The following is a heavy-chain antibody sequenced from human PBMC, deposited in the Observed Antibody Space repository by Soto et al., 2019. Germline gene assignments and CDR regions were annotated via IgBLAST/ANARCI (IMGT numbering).Heavy chain of an antibody. CDR3: ARSDCSGGSCYSGRFDY. CDR1: GGTFSSYT. J-gene: IGHJ4*02. V-gene: IGHV1-69*02. Sequence: QVQLVQSGAEVKKPGSSVKVSCKASGGTFSSYTISWVRQAPGQGLEWMGRIIPILGIANYAQKFQGRVTITADKSTGTAYMGLSSLRSEDTAVYYCARSDCSGGSCYSGRFDYWGQGTLVTVSS. CDR2: IIPILGIA. D-gene: IGHD2-15*01.